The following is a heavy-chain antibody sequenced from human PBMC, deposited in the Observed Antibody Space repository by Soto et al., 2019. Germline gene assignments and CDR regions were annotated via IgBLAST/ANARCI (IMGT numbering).Heavy chain of an antibody. V-gene: IGHV1-8*01. D-gene: IGHD6-13*01. J-gene: IGHJ5*02. CDR2: MNPNSGNT. CDR1: GYTFTSYD. CDR3: ARERSAAGTGWFDP. Sequence: QVQLVQSGAEVKKPGASVKVSCKASGYTFTSYDINWVRQATGQGLEWMGWMNPNSGNTGYAQKFQGRVTMPRNTSIRTADMDLSSLRAEDTAVYYCARERSAAGTGWFDPWGQGTLVTVSS.